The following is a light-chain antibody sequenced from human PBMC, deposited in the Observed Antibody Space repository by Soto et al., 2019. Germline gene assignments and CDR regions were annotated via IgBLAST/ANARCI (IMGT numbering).Light chain of an antibody. CDR2: RNN. V-gene: IGLV1-47*01. CDR3: AALDDSLSGRV. Sequence: QLVLTQPPSASGTPGQRVTISCSGRSSNIGSNYVYWYQQLPGTAPKLLIYRNNQRPSGVPDRFSGSKSGTSASLALSGLRSEDEADYYCAALDDSLSGRVFGTGTKVTVL. J-gene: IGLJ1*01. CDR1: SSNIGSNY.